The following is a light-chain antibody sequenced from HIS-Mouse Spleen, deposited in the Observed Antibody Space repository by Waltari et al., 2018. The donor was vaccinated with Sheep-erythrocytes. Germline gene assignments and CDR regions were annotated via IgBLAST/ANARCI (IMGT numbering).Light chain of an antibody. CDR2: DAS. J-gene: IGKJ1*01. Sequence: AIQLTQSPSSLSASVGDRVTITWRASQGISSALAWYQQKPGKAPKLLIYDASRLESGVPSRFSGSGSGTDFTLTISSLQPEDFATYYCQQFNNYPRTFGQGTKVEIK. CDR1: QGISSA. V-gene: IGKV1D-13*01. CDR3: QQFNNYPRT.